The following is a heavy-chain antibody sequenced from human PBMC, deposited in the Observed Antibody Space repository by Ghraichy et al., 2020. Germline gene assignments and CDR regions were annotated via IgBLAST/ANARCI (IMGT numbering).Heavy chain of an antibody. CDR1: GGSISSYY. Sequence: SETLSLTCTVSGGSISSYYWSWIRQPPGKALEWIGYIYTSGSTNYNPSLKSRVTISVDTSKNQFSLKLSSVTAADTAVYYCARHSAPTRNKIFGVAQFDPWGQGTLVTVSS. V-gene: IGHV4-4*09. CDR2: IYTSGST. J-gene: IGHJ5*02. CDR3: ARHSAPTRNKIFGVAQFDP. D-gene: IGHD3-3*01.